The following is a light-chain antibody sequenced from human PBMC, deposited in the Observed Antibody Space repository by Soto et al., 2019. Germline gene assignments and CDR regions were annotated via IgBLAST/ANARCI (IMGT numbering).Light chain of an antibody. J-gene: IGLJ1*01. CDR1: SSDVGGYNY. CDR2: DVS. Sequence: QSVLTQPASVSGSPGQSITISCTGTSSDVGGYNYVSWYQQHPGEAPKLMIYDVSNRPSGVSNRFSGSKSGNTASLTISGLQAEDEADYYCSSYTSSSTPLHVFGTGTKVTVL. CDR3: SSYTSSSTPLHV. V-gene: IGLV2-14*01.